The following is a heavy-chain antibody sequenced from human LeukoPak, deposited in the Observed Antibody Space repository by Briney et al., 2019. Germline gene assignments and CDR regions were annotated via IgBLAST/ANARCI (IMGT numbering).Heavy chain of an antibody. CDR1: GGSISSYY. V-gene: IGHV4-59*12. J-gene: IGHJ4*02. Sequence: PAETLSLTCTVSGGSISSYYWSWIRQPPGKGLEWIGYIYYSGSTNYNPSLKSRVTISVDTSKNQFSLKLSSVTAADTAVYYCARSEAPVGMDYWGQGTLVTVSS. CDR3: ARSEAPVGMDY. D-gene: IGHD3-10*01. CDR2: IYYSGST.